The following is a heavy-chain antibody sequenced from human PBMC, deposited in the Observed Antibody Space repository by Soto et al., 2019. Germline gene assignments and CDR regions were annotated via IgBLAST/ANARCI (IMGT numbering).Heavy chain of an antibody. CDR2: IQYRGST. Sequence: PSETLSLTCTVSGGSISSSYWSWIRQPPGKGLEWIGYIQYRGSTNYNPSLKSRVTISVDTSKNQSSLKLSSVTAADTAVYYCARVSSYSSSAGDAFDIWGQGTMVTVSS. CDR3: ARVSSYSSSAGDAFDI. J-gene: IGHJ3*02. D-gene: IGHD6-6*01. CDR1: GGSISSSY. V-gene: IGHV4-59*01.